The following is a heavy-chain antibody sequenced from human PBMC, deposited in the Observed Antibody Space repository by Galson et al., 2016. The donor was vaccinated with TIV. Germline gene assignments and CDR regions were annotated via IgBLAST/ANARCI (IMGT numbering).Heavy chain of an antibody. CDR1: GGSFSNYY. Sequence: SVKVSCKASGGSFSNYYINWVRQAPGQGPEWMGGIVPIYRSPKYARRFQGRVTITADESTSTVFVELTSLKSDDTATYYCARPSDSSWYFDLWGRGTQVIVSS. CDR2: IVPIYRSP. V-gene: IGHV1-69*13. D-gene: IGHD6-13*01. J-gene: IGHJ2*01. CDR3: ARPSDSSWYFDL.